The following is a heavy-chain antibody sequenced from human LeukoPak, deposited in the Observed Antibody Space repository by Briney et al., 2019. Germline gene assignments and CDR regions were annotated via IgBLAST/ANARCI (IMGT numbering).Heavy chain of an antibody. CDR2: IYTSGST. CDR3: ASGYSSGWPDY. CDR1: GGSISSYY. Sequence: SETLSLTCTVSGGSISSYYWSWVRQPAGKGLEWIGRIYTSGSTNYNPSLKSRVTMSVDTSKNQFSLKLSSVTAADTAVYYCASGYSSGWPDYWGQGTLVTVSS. V-gene: IGHV4-4*07. D-gene: IGHD6-19*01. J-gene: IGHJ4*02.